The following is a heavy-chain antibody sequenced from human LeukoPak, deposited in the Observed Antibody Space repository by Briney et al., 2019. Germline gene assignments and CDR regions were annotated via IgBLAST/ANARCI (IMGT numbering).Heavy chain of an antibody. J-gene: IGHJ4*02. Sequence: PGGSLRLSCAASGFTFRSYHMNWVRQAPGKGLEWVAFISTSGDTIYYVDSVKGRFTISRDNAKNSLYLQMNSLRAEDTAVYYCARAGGYYYFDYWGQGTLVTVSS. D-gene: IGHD3-3*01. CDR3: ARAGGYYYFDY. CDR2: ISTSGDTI. V-gene: IGHV3-48*04. CDR1: GFTFRSYH.